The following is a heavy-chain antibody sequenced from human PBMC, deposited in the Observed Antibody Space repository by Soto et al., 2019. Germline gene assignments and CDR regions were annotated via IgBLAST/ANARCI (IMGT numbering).Heavy chain of an antibody. CDR1: GFTFSSYA. Sequence: EVQLLESGGGLVQPGGSLRLSCAASGFTFSSYAMSWVRQAPGKGLEWVSAISGSGGSTYYADSVKGRFTISRDNSKNTLYLQMNSLRAEDTAVYYCAKDPTRLIEYSSSDSDWGQGTMVTVSS. D-gene: IGHD6-6*01. CDR3: AKDPTRLIEYSSSDSD. V-gene: IGHV3-23*01. CDR2: ISGSGGST. J-gene: IGHJ3*01.